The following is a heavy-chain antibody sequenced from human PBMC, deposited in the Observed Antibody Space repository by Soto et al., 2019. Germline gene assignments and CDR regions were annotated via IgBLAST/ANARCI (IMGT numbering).Heavy chain of an antibody. CDR2: IYPGDSDI. J-gene: IGHJ1*01. V-gene: IGHV5-51*01. D-gene: IGHD3-22*01. CDR1: GYNFTNYW. CDR3: AVYYDSSGHYREYFQH. Sequence: PGASLKISCEGYGYNFTNYWIGWVRQMPGKGLEWMGIIYPGDSDIRYSPSFQGKVTISADKSIRTAYLQWSSLKASDTAMYYCAVYYDSSGHYREYFQHWGQGTLVTVSS.